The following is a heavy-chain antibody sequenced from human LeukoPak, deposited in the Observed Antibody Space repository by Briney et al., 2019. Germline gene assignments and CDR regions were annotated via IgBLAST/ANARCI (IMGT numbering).Heavy chain of an antibody. J-gene: IGHJ5*02. Sequence: PSETLSLTCTVSGDSINSFYWSWIRQPAGKGLEWIGGIYTSGSTNYSPSLKSRVTMSVDTSKNQFSLKLSSVTAADTAVYYCARDFGGDYSSGWFDPWGQGTLVTVSS. D-gene: IGHD4-17*01. CDR2: IYTSGST. CDR3: ARDFGGDYSSGWFDP. CDR1: GDSINSFY. V-gene: IGHV4-4*07.